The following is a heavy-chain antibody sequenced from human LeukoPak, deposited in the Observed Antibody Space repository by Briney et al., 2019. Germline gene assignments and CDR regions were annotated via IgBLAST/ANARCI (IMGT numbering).Heavy chain of an antibody. J-gene: IGHJ6*02. V-gene: IGHV1-69*04. CDR3: ARGGYSSWFYYGMDV. Sequence: ASVKVSCKASGGTFSSYAISWVRQAPGQGLEWMGRIIPILGIANYAQKFQGRVTITADKSTSTAYMELSSLRSEDTAVYYCARGGYSSWFYYGMDVWGQGTTVTVSS. D-gene: IGHD6-13*01. CDR2: IIPILGIA. CDR1: GGTFSSYA.